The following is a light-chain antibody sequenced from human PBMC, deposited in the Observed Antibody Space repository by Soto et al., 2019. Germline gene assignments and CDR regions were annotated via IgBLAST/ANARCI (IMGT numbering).Light chain of an antibody. CDR2: QVS. CDR3: MQGSHWTFT. CDR1: QSLVYSDGNTY. J-gene: IGKJ2*01. Sequence: DVVMTQSPLSLPVTLGQPASISCRSSQSLVYSDGNTYLSWFQQRPGQSPRRLIYQVSNWDSVVPDRFSGSGSCTDFTLKISRVEAEDGGVYFCMQGSHWTFTFGRGTKLESK. V-gene: IGKV2D-30*01.